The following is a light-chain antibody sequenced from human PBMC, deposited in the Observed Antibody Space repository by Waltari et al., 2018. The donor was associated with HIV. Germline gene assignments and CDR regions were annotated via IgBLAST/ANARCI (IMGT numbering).Light chain of an antibody. CDR2: DAS. CDR3: QQRDNWPPLAT. Sequence: DIVLTQSPATLSLSPGERATLSCRANQSISSNLAWYQQKPGQAPRLLIYDASNRATGSPVRFSGSGSGTDFTLTISSLEPEDFAVYYCQQRDNWPPLATFGPGTKVDI. V-gene: IGKV3-11*01. CDR1: QSISSN. J-gene: IGKJ3*01.